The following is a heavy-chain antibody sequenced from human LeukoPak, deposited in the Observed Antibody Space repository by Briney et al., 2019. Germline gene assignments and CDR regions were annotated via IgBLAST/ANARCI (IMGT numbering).Heavy chain of an antibody. CDR3: ATAHCSSTSCYRYFDY. CDR2: FDPEDGET. CDR1: GYTLTELS. V-gene: IGHV1-24*01. Sequence: ASVKVSCKVSGYTLTELSMHWVRQAPGKGLEWMGGFDPEDGETIYAQKFQGRVTMTEDTSTDTAYMELSSLRSEDTAVYYCATAHCSSTSCYRYFDYWGQGTLVTVSS. D-gene: IGHD2-2*01. J-gene: IGHJ4*02.